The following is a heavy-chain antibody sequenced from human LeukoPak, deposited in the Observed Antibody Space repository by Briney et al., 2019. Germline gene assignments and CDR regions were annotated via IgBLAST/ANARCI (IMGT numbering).Heavy chain of an antibody. Sequence: GGSLRLSCAASGFTVSSYSMNWVRQAPGKGLECVSSISSSRSYIYYADSVKGRFTISRDNAKNSLYLQMNSLRAEDTAVYYCASGGQGTFDYWGQGTLVTVSS. D-gene: IGHD1-1*01. V-gene: IGHV3-21*01. CDR1: GFTVSSYS. J-gene: IGHJ4*02. CDR2: ISSSRSYI. CDR3: ASGGQGTFDY.